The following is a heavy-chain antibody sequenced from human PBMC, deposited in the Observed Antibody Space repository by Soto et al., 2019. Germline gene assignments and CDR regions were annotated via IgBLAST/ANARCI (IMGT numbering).Heavy chain of an antibody. V-gene: IGHV1-18*01. CDR1: GYSFTHYG. Sequence: EASVKVSCKTSGYSFTHYGITWVRQAPGQGLEWMGWISGYNGNTNYAQKYQGRITITTDESTTTAYMELSSLRSEDTAVYYCARDSDYGGNSHFDYWGQGTLVTVSS. CDR3: ARDSDYGGNSHFDY. J-gene: IGHJ4*02. D-gene: IGHD4-17*01. CDR2: ISGYNGNT.